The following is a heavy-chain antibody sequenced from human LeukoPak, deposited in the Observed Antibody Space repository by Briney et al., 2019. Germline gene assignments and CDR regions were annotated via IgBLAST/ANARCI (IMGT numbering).Heavy chain of an antibody. CDR2: ISAYNGNT. J-gene: IGHJ4*02. D-gene: IGHD3-3*01. CDR1: GYTFTSYG. CDR3: ARDPRTAKYYDFWSGYYRY. Sequence: ASVKVSCKASGYTFTSYGISWVRQAPGQGLEGVGWISAYNGNTNYAQKLQGRVTMTTDTSTSTAYMELRSLRSDDTAVYYCARDPRTAKYYDFWSGYYRYWGQGTLVTVSS. V-gene: IGHV1-18*01.